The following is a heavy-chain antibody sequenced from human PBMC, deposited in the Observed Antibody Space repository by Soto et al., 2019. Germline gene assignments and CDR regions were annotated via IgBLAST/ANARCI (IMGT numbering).Heavy chain of an antibody. J-gene: IGHJ4*02. CDR2: IYYSGST. CDR1: GGSISSGGYY. V-gene: IGHV4-31*03. Sequence: PSETLSLTCTVSGGSISSGGYYWSWIRQHPGKGLEWIGYIYYSGSTYYNPSLKSRVTISVDTSKNQFSLKLSSVTAADTAVYYCARTAAGPQYYFDYWGQGTLVTVSS. D-gene: IGHD6-13*01. CDR3: ARTAAGPQYYFDY.